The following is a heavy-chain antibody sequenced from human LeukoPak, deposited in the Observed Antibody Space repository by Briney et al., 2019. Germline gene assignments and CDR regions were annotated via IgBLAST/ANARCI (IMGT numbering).Heavy chain of an antibody. CDR2: VYYSGST. V-gene: IGHV4-39*01. D-gene: IGHD3-16*02. CDR1: GGSISSSSYC. CDR3: ARRGIGFDY. Sequence: PSETLSLTCAVSGGSISSSSYCWGCLRQPPGQGLEWIVSVYYSGSTYYNPSLKNRVTISVDTSKNQCSLKLSSVTAADTAVYYCARRGIGFDYWGQGALVTVSS. J-gene: IGHJ4*01.